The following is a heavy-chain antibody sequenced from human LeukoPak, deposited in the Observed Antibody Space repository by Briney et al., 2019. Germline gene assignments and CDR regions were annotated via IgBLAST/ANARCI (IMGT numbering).Heavy chain of an antibody. J-gene: IGHJ5*02. CDR3: ASGGSIPS. V-gene: IGHV3-23*01. D-gene: IGHD6-13*01. Sequence: GGSLRLSCATSGFTFDDYGMNWVRQAPGKGLEWVSAISGSGGSTYYAESVKGRFTISRDNSKNTLSLQMNSLRAEDTAVYYCASGGSIPSWGQGILVTVSS. CDR2: ISGSGGST. CDR1: GFTFDDYG.